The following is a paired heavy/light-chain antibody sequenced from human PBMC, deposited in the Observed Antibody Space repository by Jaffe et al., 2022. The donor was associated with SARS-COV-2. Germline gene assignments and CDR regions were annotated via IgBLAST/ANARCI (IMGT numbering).Light chain of an antibody. J-gene: IGLJ3*02. CDR1: NIGSKN. V-gene: IGLV3-9*01. CDR2: RDS. Sequence: SYELTQPLSVSVALGQTARITCGGNNIGSKNVHWYQQKPGQAPVLVIYRDSNRPSGIPERFSGSNSGNTATLTISRAQAGDEADYYCQVWDSSSFWVFGGGTKLTVL. CDR3: QVWDSSSFWV.
Heavy chain of an antibody. Sequence: QVQLQESGPGLVKPSETLSLTCTVSGGSISSYYWSWIRQPAGKGLEWIGRIYTSGSTNYNPSLKSRVTMSVDTSKNQFSLKLSSVTAADTAVYYCARASGYKAGAFDIWGQGTMVTVSS. CDR1: GGSISSYY. CDR2: IYTSGST. CDR3: ARASGYKAGAFDI. D-gene: IGHD3-22*01. V-gene: IGHV4-4*07. J-gene: IGHJ3*02.